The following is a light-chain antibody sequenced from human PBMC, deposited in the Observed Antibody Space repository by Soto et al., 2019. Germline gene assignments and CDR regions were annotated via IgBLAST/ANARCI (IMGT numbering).Light chain of an antibody. CDR1: QSVRNN. CDR3: QQYNKWLWT. CDR2: GAS. V-gene: IGKV3-15*01. J-gene: IGKJ1*01. Sequence: EIVMTQSPATLSVSPGERATLSCRASQSVRNNLAWYQQKPGQAPRLLIYGASTRATGIPARFSGSGSGTEFTLTISSLQFEDFAVYYCQQYNKWLWTFGQGTKVEIK.